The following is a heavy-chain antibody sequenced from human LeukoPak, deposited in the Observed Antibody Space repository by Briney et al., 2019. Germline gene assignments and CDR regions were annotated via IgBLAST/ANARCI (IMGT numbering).Heavy chain of an antibody. CDR1: GFTFSSYG. V-gene: IGHV3-30*02. Sequence: PGGSLRLSCAASGFTFSSYGIHWVRQAPGKGLEWVAFIRHDGSNKYYADSVKGRFTISRDNSKSTLYLQMNSLRAEDTAVYYCAKDSGYLHNYYYYIDVWGKGTTVTISS. J-gene: IGHJ6*03. D-gene: IGHD2-15*01. CDR2: IRHDGSNK. CDR3: AKDSGYLHNYYYYIDV.